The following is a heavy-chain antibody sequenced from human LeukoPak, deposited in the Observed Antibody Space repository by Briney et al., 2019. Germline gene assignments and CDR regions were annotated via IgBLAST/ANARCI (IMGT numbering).Heavy chain of an antibody. Sequence: ASVKVSCKASGYIFTSYGISWVRQAPGQGLEWMGWINPNSGGTNYAQKFQGWVTMTRDTSISTAYMELSRLRSDDTAVYYCARERIAVAGDAFDIWGQGTMVTVSS. V-gene: IGHV1-2*04. CDR2: INPNSGGT. CDR1: GYIFTSYG. CDR3: ARERIAVAGDAFDI. D-gene: IGHD6-19*01. J-gene: IGHJ3*02.